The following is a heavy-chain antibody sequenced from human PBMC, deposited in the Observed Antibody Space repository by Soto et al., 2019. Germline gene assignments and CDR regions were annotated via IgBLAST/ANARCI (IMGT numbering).Heavy chain of an antibody. Sequence: PSETLSLTCTVSGGSISSYYWNWIRQPPGRELEWIGYIYYSGSTRYNPSLKSRITISVDTSKNQISLQLRSVTAADTAVYFCARSEMPMMEVPDYWGQGTLVTVS. D-gene: IGHD1-1*01. CDR1: GGSISSYY. CDR3: ARSEMPMMEVPDY. J-gene: IGHJ4*02. V-gene: IGHV4-59*01. CDR2: IYYSGST.